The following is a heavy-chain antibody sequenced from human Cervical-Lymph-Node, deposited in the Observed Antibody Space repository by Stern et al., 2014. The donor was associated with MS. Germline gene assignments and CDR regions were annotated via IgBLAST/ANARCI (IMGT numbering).Heavy chain of an antibody. CDR3: ARQRYFDY. Sequence: VQLVESGPEVKRPGESLKISCQASGYTFTSDWIGWVRQMPGKGLEWIAIIFPAGSGIRYSPSFQGPVTISPNKPSTPACLQWNNLKASATAIYYCARQRYFDYWGQGTLVTVSS. V-gene: IGHV5-51*01. CDR2: IFPAGSGI. J-gene: IGHJ4*02. CDR1: GYTFTSDW.